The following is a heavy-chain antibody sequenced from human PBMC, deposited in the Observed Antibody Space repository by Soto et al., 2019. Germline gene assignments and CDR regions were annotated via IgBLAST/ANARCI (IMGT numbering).Heavy chain of an antibody. J-gene: IGHJ5*02. V-gene: IGHV3-21*01. CDR3: ARGGSSSSSWFDP. Sequence: GSLRLSCAASGFTVSSNYMSWVRQAPGKGLEWVSSISSSSSYIYYADSVKGRFTISRDNAKNSLYLQMNSLRAEDTAVYYCARGGSSSSSWFDPWGQGTLVTVSS. CDR2: ISSSSSYI. CDR1: GFTVSSNY. D-gene: IGHD6-6*01.